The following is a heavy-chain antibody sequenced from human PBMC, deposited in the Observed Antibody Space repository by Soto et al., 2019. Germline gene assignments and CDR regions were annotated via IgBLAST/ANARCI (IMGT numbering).Heavy chain of an antibody. CDR1: GFTFSSHV. CDR2: ISGGGGTT. J-gene: IGHJ6*02. Sequence: EVQLLESGGGLVQPGGSLRLSCAASGFTFSSHVMNWVRQAPGKGLEWVAAISGGGGTTYYGDSVEGRFTMSRDNSKNTLYLQVNSLRADDTAVYYGARGPRAPPPHDYGMDVWGQGTTVTVSS. V-gene: IGHV3-23*01. CDR3: ARGPRAPPPHDYGMDV.